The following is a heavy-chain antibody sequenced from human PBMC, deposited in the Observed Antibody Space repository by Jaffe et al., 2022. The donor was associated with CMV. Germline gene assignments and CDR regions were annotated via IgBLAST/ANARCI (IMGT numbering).Heavy chain of an antibody. D-gene: IGHD2-2*01. J-gene: IGHJ5*02. CDR3: AKTRYLVVPAAMRGFWFDP. CDR2: ISGSGGST. CDR1: GFTFSSYA. V-gene: IGHV3-23*04. Sequence: EVQLVESGGGLVQPGGSLRLSCAASGFTFSSYAMSWVRQAPGKGLEWVSAISGSGGSTYYADSVKGRFTISRDNSKNTLYLQMNSLRAEDTAVYYCAKTRYLVVPAAMRGFWFDPWGQGTLVTVSS.